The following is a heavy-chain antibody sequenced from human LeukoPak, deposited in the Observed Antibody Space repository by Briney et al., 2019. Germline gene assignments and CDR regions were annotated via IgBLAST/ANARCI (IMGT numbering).Heavy chain of an antibody. Sequence: SVKVSCKASGYTFTSYGISWVRQAPGQGLEWMGWISAYNGNTNYAQKLQGRVTMTTDTSTSTAYMELSRLRSDDTAGYYCARLLYTGSYYNFDYWGQGTLVTVSS. CDR3: ARLLYTGSYYNFDY. V-gene: IGHV1-18*01. D-gene: IGHD1-26*01. CDR2: ISAYNGNT. J-gene: IGHJ4*02. CDR1: GYTFTSYG.